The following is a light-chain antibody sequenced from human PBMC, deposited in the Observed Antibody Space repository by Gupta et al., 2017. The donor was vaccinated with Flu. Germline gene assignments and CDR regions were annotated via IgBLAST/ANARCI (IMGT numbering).Light chain of an antibody. CDR2: KDT. CDR1: TLPKQY. Sequence: SSELTQPPSVSVSPGQTARITCSGDTLPKQYTYWYQQKADQAPVLVIYKDTERPSGIPERFSGSSSETTVTLTISGVQTEEEADYYCQSADSGDTFVFGTGTKVTV. V-gene: IGLV3-25*01. J-gene: IGLJ1*01. CDR3: QSADSGDTFV.